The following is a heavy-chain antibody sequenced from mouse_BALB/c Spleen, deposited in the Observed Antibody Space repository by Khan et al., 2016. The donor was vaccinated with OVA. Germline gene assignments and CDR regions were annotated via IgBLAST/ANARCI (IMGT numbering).Heavy chain of an antibody. V-gene: IGHV3-2*02. Sequence: VQLKESGPGLVKPSQSLSLTCTVTGYSITTDYAWNWIRQFPGNKLEWMGYISYSGNTKYNPSLKSRISIPRETSKNQFFLQWKSVTTEDTARYYCARVYGGDFDYWGQGTTLTVSS. CDR3: ARVYGGDFDY. CDR2: ISYSGNT. D-gene: IGHD1-1*01. CDR1: GYSITTDYA. J-gene: IGHJ2*01.